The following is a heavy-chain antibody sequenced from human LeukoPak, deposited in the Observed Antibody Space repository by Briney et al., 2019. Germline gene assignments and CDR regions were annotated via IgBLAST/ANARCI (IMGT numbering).Heavy chain of an antibody. CDR1: GYTFTSYY. D-gene: IGHD6-19*01. Sequence: GASVKVSCKASGYTFTSYYMHWVRQAPGQGLEWMGIINPSDGSTSYAQKFQGRVTMTRDTSTSTVYMELSSLRSEDTAVYYCARGGVIAVAGSDAFDIWGQGTMVTVSS. V-gene: IGHV1-46*01. CDR2: INPSDGST. J-gene: IGHJ3*02. CDR3: ARGGVIAVAGSDAFDI.